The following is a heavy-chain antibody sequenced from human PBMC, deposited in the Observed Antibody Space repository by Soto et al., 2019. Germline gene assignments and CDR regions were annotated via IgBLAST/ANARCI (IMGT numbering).Heavy chain of an antibody. CDR2: IYYSGST. CDR3: ATCSGGSCYRSYYYYYMDV. D-gene: IGHD2-15*01. Sequence: SETLSLTCTVSGGSISSYYWSWIRQPPGKGLEWIGYIYYSGSTNYNPSLKSRVTISVDTSKNQFSLKLSSVTAADTAVYYCATCSGGSCYRSYYYYYMDVWGKGTTVTVSS. CDR1: GGSISSYY. V-gene: IGHV4-59*08. J-gene: IGHJ6*03.